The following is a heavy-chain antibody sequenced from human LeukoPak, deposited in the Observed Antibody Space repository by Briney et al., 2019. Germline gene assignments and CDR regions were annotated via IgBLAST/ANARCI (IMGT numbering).Heavy chain of an antibody. V-gene: IGHV4-34*01. CDR2: INHSGST. Sequence: NPSETLSLTCAVYGGSFSGYYWSWIRQPPGKGLEWIGEINHSGSTNYNPSLKSRVTISVDTSKNQFSLKLSSVTAADTAVYYCRGFPGYSSGWYGEYYYYYYYMDVWGKGTTVTVSS. CDR3: RGFPGYSSGWYGEYYYYYYYMDV. CDR1: GGSFSGYY. D-gene: IGHD6-19*01. J-gene: IGHJ6*03.